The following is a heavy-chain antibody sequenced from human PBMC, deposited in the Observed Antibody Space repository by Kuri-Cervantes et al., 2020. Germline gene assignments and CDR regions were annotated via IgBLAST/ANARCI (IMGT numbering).Heavy chain of an antibody. CDR1: GYTFTSYD. CDR2: MNPNSGNT. J-gene: IGHJ4*01. V-gene: IGHV1-8*01. Sequence: ASVKVSCKASGYTFTSYDINWVRQATGQGLEWMGWMNPNSGNTGYAQKFQGRVTMTRNTSISTAYMELRSLRSEDTAVYYCARGPWRALADFDYWGHGTLVTVSS. D-gene: IGHD1-26*01. CDR3: ARGPWRALADFDY.